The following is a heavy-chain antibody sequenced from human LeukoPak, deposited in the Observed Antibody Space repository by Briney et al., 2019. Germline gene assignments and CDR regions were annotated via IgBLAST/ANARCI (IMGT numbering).Heavy chain of an antibody. CDR1: GGTFSSYA. J-gene: IGHJ4*02. CDR2: IIPIFGTA. CDR3: VLTYDSSGYHDY. Sequence: SVKVSCKASGGTFSSYAINWVRQAPGQGLEWMGRIIPIFGTANYAQKFQGRVTITTDESTSTAYMELSSLRSEDTAVYYCVLTYDSSGYHDYWGQGTLVTVSS. V-gene: IGHV1-69*05. D-gene: IGHD3-22*01.